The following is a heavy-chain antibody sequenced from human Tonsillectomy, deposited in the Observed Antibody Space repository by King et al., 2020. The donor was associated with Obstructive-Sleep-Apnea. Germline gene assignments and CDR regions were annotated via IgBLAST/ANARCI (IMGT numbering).Heavy chain of an antibody. Sequence: VQLVESGGGLVQPGRSLRLSCAASGFTFDDYAIHWVRQAPGKGLEWGSGISWNSGSIGYADSLKGRFTISRDKAKNSLYLQMNSLRAEDTALYYCAKDVVVAASYAFDIWGQGTMVTVSS. J-gene: IGHJ3*02. D-gene: IGHD2-15*01. CDR3: AKDVVVAASYAFDI. V-gene: IGHV3-9*01. CDR2: ISWNSGSI. CDR1: GFTFDDYA.